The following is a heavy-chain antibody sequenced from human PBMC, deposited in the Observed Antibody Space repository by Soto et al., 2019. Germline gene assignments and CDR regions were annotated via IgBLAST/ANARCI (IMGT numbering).Heavy chain of an antibody. CDR1: GFTFRSYA. D-gene: IGHD3-22*01. V-gene: IGHV3-23*01. J-gene: IGHJ4*02. Sequence: EVQLLESGGGLVQPGGSLRLSCAASGFTFRSYAMSWVRRAPGKGLAWVSAISGRGGSTYYADSVKGRFTISRDNSKNTLYLQMNSLSAEDRAVYYCAKGSSGFPRYSNFDYGGQGTLVTVSS. CDR2: ISGRGGST. CDR3: AKGSSGFPRYSNFDY.